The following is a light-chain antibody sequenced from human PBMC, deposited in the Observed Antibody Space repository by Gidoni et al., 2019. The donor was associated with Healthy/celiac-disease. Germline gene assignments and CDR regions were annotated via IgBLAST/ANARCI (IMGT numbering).Light chain of an antibody. CDR3: QQYYCTPYP. CDR1: QSVLYSSNNKNY. Sequence: PDSLAVSLGERATINCKSSQSVLYSSNNKNYLAWYQQKPGQPPKLLIYWASTRESGVPDRFSGSGSWADFTLTISSLQAGDVAVYYLQQYYCTPYPFGQGTKLEIK. CDR2: WAS. V-gene: IGKV4-1*01. J-gene: IGKJ2*01.